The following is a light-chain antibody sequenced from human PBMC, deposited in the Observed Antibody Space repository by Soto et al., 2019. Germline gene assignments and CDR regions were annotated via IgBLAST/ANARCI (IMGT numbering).Light chain of an antibody. CDR3: HQYKTYST. Sequence: FQTAPSPYTLTATIRASHAITFRSSQSLNNRSAWYQQTPGKAPKLLIYDASTLESGVSSRFSGTGSETECTLTITDLQADDLATYFCHQYKTYSTFGRGTKVDIK. V-gene: IGKV1-5*01. CDR1: QSLNNR. CDR2: DAS. J-gene: IGKJ4*02.